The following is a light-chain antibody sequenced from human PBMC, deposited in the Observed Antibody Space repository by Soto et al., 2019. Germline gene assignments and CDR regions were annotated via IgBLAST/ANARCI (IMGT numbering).Light chain of an antibody. CDR3: QQYNNWPPLT. V-gene: IGKV3-15*01. Sequence: EIVLRQSPGTLSLSPGERATLSCRAIQSVSSSSLAWYQQKPGQAPRLLIYGASTRATGIPDRFSGSGSGTDFTLTISSLQSEDFAVYYCQQYNNWPPLTFGGGTKVDIK. CDR2: GAS. J-gene: IGKJ4*01. CDR1: QSVSSS.